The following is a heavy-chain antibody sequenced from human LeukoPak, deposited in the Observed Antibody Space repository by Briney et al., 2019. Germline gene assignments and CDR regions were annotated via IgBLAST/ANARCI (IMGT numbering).Heavy chain of an antibody. D-gene: IGHD6-13*01. CDR3: AKDYEYNSNTWYFH. J-gene: IGHJ4*02. CDR1: GITFRSDV. V-gene: IGHV3-23*01. Sequence: GGSLRLSCAASGITFRSDVMSWVRQAPGKGLGWVSGISGSGDSTYYADSVEGRFTISRDNSKNTLYLQMNSLRAEDTAVYYCAKDYEYNSNTWYFHWGRGTLVSVSS. CDR2: ISGSGDST.